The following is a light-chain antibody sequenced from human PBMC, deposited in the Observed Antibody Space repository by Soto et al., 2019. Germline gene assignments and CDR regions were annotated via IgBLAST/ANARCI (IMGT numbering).Light chain of an antibody. CDR2: GAS. J-gene: IGKJ1*01. CDR1: DNIFSS. CDR3: QYYTLYSGP. V-gene: IGKV1-5*01. Sequence: DLQLTQSPSSVSASVGDSVTISCRASDNIFSSFAWYHQKPGRAPKLLIYGASNLQSGVPARFRGSGSGSDFTLTISSLQPDDIGIYYCQYYTLYSGPFGQGTRV.